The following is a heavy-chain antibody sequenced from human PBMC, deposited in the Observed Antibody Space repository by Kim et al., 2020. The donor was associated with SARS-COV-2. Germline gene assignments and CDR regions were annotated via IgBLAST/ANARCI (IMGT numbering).Heavy chain of an antibody. CDR3: AREVVDIVATKRPYYYDSSGYPADV. CDR1: GFTFSSYG. D-gene: IGHD3-22*01. J-gene: IGHJ4*02. Sequence: GGSLRLSCAASGFTFSSYGMHWVRQAPGKGLEWVAVIWYDGSNKYYADSVKGRFTISRDNSKNTLYLQMNSLRAEDTAVYYCAREVVDIVATKRPYYYDSSGYPADVWGQGTLVTVSS. V-gene: IGHV3-33*01. CDR2: IWYDGSNK.